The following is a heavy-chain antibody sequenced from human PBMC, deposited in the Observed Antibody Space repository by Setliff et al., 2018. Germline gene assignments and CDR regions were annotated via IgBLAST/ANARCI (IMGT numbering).Heavy chain of an antibody. Sequence: SETLSLTCTVSGGFIRDYYWNWIRQSPGKGLEWIGYIYYRGTTNYNSSLKSRVTISIDMSKNQFSLKLSSATAADTAVYYCARGKWEARTIIFGVDTPRYYMDVWGKGTTVTVSS. CDR1: GGFIRDYY. V-gene: IGHV4-59*01. CDR3: ARGKWEARTIIFGVDTPRYYMDV. CDR2: IYYRGTT. D-gene: IGHD3-3*01. J-gene: IGHJ6*03.